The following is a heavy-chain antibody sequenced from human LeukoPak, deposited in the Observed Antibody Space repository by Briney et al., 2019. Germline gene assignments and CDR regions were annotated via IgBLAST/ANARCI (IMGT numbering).Heavy chain of an antibody. Sequence: GGSLRLSCAASGSTFSSYSMNWVRQAPGKGLEWVSSISSSSSYIYYADSVKGRFTISRDNAKNSLYLQMNSLRAEDTAVYYCAREWDYGDYPYYFDYWGQGTLVTVSS. V-gene: IGHV3-21*01. CDR2: ISSSSSYI. D-gene: IGHD4-17*01. CDR3: AREWDYGDYPYYFDY. CDR1: GSTFSSYS. J-gene: IGHJ4*02.